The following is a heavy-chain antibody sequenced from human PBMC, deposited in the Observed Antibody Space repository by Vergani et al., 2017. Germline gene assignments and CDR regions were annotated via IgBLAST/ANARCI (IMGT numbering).Heavy chain of an antibody. CDR2: ISYDGSNK. V-gene: IGHV3-30*03. Sequence: QVQLVESGGGVVQPGRSLRLSCAASGFTFSSYGMHWVRQAPGKGLEWVAVISYDGSNKYYADSVKGRFTISRDNSKNTLYLQMNSLRSEDTAVYYCARMDPGIHYDWFDPWGQGTLVTVSS. CDR1: GFTFSSYG. J-gene: IGHJ5*02. CDR3: ARMDPGIHYDWFDP. D-gene: IGHD3-10*01.